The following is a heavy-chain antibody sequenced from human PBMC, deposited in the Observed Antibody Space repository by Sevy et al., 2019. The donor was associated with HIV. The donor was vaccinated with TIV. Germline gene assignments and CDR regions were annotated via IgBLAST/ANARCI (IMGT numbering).Heavy chain of an antibody. CDR3: ARSKIQTFGVVRTTFDP. D-gene: IGHD3-3*01. Sequence: ASVKVSCKASGGTFSSYAISWVRQAPGQGLEWMGGINPIFGTPNYAQKFQGRVTITADESTSTAYMELSSLRSEDTAVYYCARSKIQTFGVVRTTFDPWGQGTLVTVSS. J-gene: IGHJ5*02. V-gene: IGHV1-69*13. CDR1: GGTFSSYA. CDR2: INPIFGTP.